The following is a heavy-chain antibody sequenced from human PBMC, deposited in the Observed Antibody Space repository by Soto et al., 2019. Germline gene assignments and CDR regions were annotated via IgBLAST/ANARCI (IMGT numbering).Heavy chain of an antibody. V-gene: IGHV1-69*02. J-gene: IGHJ4*02. Sequence: GASVKVSCKASGGTFSSYTISWVRQAPGQGLEWMGRIIPILGIANYAQKFQGRVTITADNAKNSLYLQMNSLRADDTAVYYCARGIAAAGPKLDYWGQGTLVTVSS. CDR3: ARGIAAAGPKLDY. CDR1: GGTFSSYT. CDR2: IIPILGIA. D-gene: IGHD6-13*01.